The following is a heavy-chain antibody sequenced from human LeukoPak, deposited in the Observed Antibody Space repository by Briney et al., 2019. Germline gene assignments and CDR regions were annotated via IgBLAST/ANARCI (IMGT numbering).Heavy chain of an antibody. CDR2: MYYSGNT. V-gene: IGHV4-39*01. J-gene: IGHJ4*02. D-gene: IGHD1-1*01. CDR1: GVSISSSSYH. CDR3: ARQFAHWNPFAG. Sequence: SETLSLTCTVSGVSISSSSYHWGWIRQPPGKGLEWIGAMYYSGNTYYNPSLMSRVTISGDTSKNQFFLKLNSVSAADTAIYYFARQFAHWNPFAGWGQGTLVTVSS.